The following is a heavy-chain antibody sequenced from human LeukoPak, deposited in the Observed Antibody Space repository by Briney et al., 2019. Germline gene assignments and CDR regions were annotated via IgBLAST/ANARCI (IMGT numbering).Heavy chain of an antibody. Sequence: PSETLSHTCTVSGGSISNYYWSWIRQPPGKGLEWIGYIYSSGSTNYNPSLKSRVTISVDSSKNQFSLKLSSVTAADTAVYYCARVTMDTAMDRPYYFDYWGQGTLVTVSS. V-gene: IGHV4-59*08. CDR1: GGSISNYY. CDR3: ARVTMDTAMDRPYYFDY. D-gene: IGHD5-18*01. J-gene: IGHJ4*02. CDR2: IYSSGST.